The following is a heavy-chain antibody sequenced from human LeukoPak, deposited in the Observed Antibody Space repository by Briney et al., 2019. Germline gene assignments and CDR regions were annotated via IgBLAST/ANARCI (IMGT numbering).Heavy chain of an antibody. J-gene: IGHJ5*02. CDR3: ATDHSMADTAWWFDP. CDR2: VNPSGTGT. CDR1: GYTFTDYY. D-gene: IGHD5-24*01. Sequence: ASVKVSCKASGYTFTDYYMHWVRQAPGQGLEWMGVVNPSGTGTSYGQKFQGRITMSRDTSTSTVYMELSSLRSEDTAFYYCATDHSMADTAWWFDPWGQGTLVTVSS. V-gene: IGHV1-46*01.